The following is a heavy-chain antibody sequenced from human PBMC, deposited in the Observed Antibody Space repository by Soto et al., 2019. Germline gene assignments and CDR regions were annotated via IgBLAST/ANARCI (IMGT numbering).Heavy chain of an antibody. CDR2: ISGSSDST. D-gene: IGHD1-26*01. J-gene: IGHJ4*02. CDR1: GFTFSSYA. CDR3: ARRGSGSYYDY. V-gene: IGHV3-23*01. Sequence: EVQLLESGGGLVQPGGSLRFSCAASGFTFSSYAMNWVRQAPGKGLEWVSVISGSSDSTYYADSVKGRFTISRDNSKNTLYLQMHSLRAEDTAIYYCARRGSGSYYDYWGQGTLVTVSS.